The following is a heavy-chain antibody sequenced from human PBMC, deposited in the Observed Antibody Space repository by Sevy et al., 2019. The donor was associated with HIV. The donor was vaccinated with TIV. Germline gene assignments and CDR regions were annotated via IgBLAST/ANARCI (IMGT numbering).Heavy chain of an antibody. CDR1: GFNFSSYG. J-gene: IGHJ3*02. CDR2: ISYDGSSK. D-gene: IGHD3-3*01. Sequence: GGSLRLSCAASGFNFSSYGMHWVRQAPGKGLEWVAVISYDGSSKYYAESVKGRFTISRDNSKNTLYLQISSQRAEDTAVYYCAKEWGSYYDFWSGHDAFDIWGQGTMVTVSS. V-gene: IGHV3-30*18. CDR3: AKEWGSYYDFWSGHDAFDI.